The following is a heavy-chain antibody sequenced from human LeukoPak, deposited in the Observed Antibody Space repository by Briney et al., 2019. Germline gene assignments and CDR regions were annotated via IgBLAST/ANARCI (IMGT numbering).Heavy chain of an antibody. CDR1: GFTVSSNY. CDR3: ARGQYYYDSSGYYAADY. D-gene: IGHD3-22*01. J-gene: IGHJ4*02. CDR2: IYSGGST. V-gene: IGHV3-66*01. Sequence: SGGSLRLSCAASGFTVSSNYVSWVRQAPGKGLEWVSVIYSGGSTYYADSVKGRFTISRDNSKNTLYLQMNSLRAEDTAVYYCARGQYYYDSSGYYAADYWGQGTLVTVSS.